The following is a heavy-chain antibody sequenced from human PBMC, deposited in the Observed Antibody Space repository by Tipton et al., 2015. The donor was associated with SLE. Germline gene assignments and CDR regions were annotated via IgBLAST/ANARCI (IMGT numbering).Heavy chain of an antibody. CDR2: IYYSGSTNYSGST. CDR1: GGSISGSY. Sequence: TLSLTCSVSGGSISGSYWSWIRQPPRKGLEWIGYIYYSGSTNYSGSTNYNPSLKSRVTISLDTSKNQFSLKLSSVTAADTAVYYCARGGVLGFHPSAFDIWGQGTMVTVSS. V-gene: IGHV4-59*01. D-gene: IGHD3-10*01. J-gene: IGHJ3*02. CDR3: ARGGVLGFHPSAFDI.